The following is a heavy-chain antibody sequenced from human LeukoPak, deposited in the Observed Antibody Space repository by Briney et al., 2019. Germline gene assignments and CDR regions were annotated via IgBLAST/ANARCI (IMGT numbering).Heavy chain of an antibody. D-gene: IGHD2-2*01. CDR2: IYHSGST. CDR3: ARLLIVVVPAAGGWFDP. Sequence: SETLSLTCTVSGGSISSGYYWGWIRQPPGKGLEWIGSIYHSGSTYYNPSLKSRVTISVDTSKNQFSLKLSSVTAADTAVYYCARLLIVVVPAAGGWFDPWGQGTLVTVSS. CDR1: GGSISSGYY. V-gene: IGHV4-38-2*02. J-gene: IGHJ5*02.